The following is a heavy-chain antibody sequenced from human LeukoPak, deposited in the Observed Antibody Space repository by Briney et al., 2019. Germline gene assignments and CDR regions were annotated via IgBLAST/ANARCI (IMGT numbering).Heavy chain of an antibody. V-gene: IGHV3-30-3*01. CDR1: GFTFSSYA. CDR2: ISYDGSNK. D-gene: IGHD6-13*01. Sequence: PGGSLRLSCAASGFTFSSYAMHWVRQAPGKGLERVAVISYDGSNKYYADSVKGRFTISRDNSKNTLYLQMNSLRAEDTAVYYCARDHKQQPFAFDYWGQGTLVTVSS. J-gene: IGHJ4*02. CDR3: ARDHKQQPFAFDY.